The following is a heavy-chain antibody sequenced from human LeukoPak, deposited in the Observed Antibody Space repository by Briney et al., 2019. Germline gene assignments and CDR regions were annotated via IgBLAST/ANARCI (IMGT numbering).Heavy chain of an antibody. CDR3: ARAPLLWLKRNWFDP. Sequence: ASVKVSCKASGYTFTRYAISWVRQAPGQGLEWMGWISAYNGNTNYAQKLQGRVTMTTDTSTSTAYMELRSLRSDDTAVYYCARAPLLWLKRNWFDPWGQGTLVTVSP. J-gene: IGHJ5*02. CDR2: ISAYNGNT. V-gene: IGHV1-18*01. D-gene: IGHD3-10*01. CDR1: GYTFTRYA.